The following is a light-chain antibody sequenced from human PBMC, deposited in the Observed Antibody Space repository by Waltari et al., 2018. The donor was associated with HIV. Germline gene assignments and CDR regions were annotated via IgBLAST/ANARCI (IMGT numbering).Light chain of an antibody. J-gene: IGLJ1*01. V-gene: IGLV2-23*01. CDR2: EGS. CDR3: CSYAGSSLYV. CDR1: PRAVRSFNL. Sequence: SALTQPASLSGSPGPSITIPCPGTPRAVRSFNLFSWYQQHPGKAPQLMIYEGSKRPSGVSNRFSGSKSGNTASLTISGLQAEDEADYYCCSYAGSSLYVFGTGTKVTVL.